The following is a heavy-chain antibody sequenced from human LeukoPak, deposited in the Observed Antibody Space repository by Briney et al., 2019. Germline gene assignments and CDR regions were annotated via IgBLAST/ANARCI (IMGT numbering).Heavy chain of an antibody. CDR2: INHSGST. CDR3: ARASRLTAYMEV. Sequence: PSETLSLTCAVYGGSFSGYYWSWIRQPPGKGLEWIGEINHSGSTNYNPSLKSRVTISVDTSKNQFSLKLSSVTAADTAVYYCARASRLTAYMEVWGKGTTVTVSS. D-gene: IGHD5-18*01. J-gene: IGHJ6*03. V-gene: IGHV4-34*01. CDR1: GGSFSGYY.